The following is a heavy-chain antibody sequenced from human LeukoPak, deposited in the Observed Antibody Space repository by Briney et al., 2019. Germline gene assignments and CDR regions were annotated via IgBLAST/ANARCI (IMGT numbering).Heavy chain of an antibody. V-gene: IGHV3-21*01. CDR1: GFTFSSYS. Sequence: GGSLRLSCAASGFTFSSYSMNWVRQAPGKGLEWVSSISSSSSYIYYADSVKGRFTISRDNAKNSLYLQMNSLRAEDTAVYYCARDRGPYSSGWYGEGYWGQGTLVTVSS. CDR3: ARDRGPYSSGWYGEGY. CDR2: ISSSSSYI. J-gene: IGHJ4*02. D-gene: IGHD6-19*01.